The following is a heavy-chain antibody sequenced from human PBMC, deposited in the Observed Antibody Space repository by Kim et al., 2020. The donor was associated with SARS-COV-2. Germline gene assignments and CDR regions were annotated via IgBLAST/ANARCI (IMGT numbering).Heavy chain of an antibody. CDR2: INHSGST. CDR1: GGSFSGYY. V-gene: IGHV4-34*01. Sequence: SETLSLTCAVYGGSFSGYYWSWIRQPPGKGLEWIGEINHSGSTNYNPSLKSRVTISVDTSKNQFSLKLSSVTAADTAVYYCARGGERSGVVVTSPFDYWGHGTLVTVSS. J-gene: IGHJ4*01. CDR3: ARGGERSGVVVTSPFDY. D-gene: IGHD2-21*02.